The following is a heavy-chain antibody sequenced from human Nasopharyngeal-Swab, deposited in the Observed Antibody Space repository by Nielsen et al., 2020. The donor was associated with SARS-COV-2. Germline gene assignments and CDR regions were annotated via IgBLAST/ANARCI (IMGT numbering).Heavy chain of an antibody. CDR3: ARAPAGVAVPFIDS. CDR1: GFTFSDYY. D-gene: IGHD3-3*01. CDR2: ISKSGPTE. Sequence: GGSLRLSCSASGFTFSDYYLTWIRQTPGKGLQWISHISKSGPTEYYADSVKGRFTISRDNARNLLYLQMTSLTADDTAIYYCARAPAGVAVPFIDSWGQGTLGTVSS. J-gene: IGHJ4*02. V-gene: IGHV3-11*04.